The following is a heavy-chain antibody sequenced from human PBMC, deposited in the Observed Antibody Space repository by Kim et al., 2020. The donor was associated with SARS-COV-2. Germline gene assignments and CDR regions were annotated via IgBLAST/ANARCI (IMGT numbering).Heavy chain of an antibody. Sequence: ASVKVSCKASGYTFTSYAMNWVRQAPGQGLEWMGWINTNTGNPTYAQGFTGRFVFSLDTSVSTAYLQISSLKAEDTAVYYCASPEAAAGRSAYYYGMDVWGQGTTVTVSS. CDR1: GYTFTSYA. D-gene: IGHD6-13*01. J-gene: IGHJ6*02. CDR3: ASPEAAAGRSAYYYGMDV. CDR2: INTNTGNP. V-gene: IGHV7-4-1*02.